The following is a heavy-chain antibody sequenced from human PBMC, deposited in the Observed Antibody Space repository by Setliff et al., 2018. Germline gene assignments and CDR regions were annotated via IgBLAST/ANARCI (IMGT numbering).Heavy chain of an antibody. CDR3: ARGVWFGELLQAFDI. V-gene: IGHV4-30-4*08. Sequence: SETLSLTCTVSGGSISSGDYYWSWIRQPPGKGLEWIGYTYYSGSTYYNPSLKSRVTISVDTSKNQFSLKLSSVTAADTAVYYCARGVWFGELLQAFDIWGQGTMVTVSS. J-gene: IGHJ3*02. CDR2: TYYSGST. CDR1: GGSISSGDYY. D-gene: IGHD3-10*01.